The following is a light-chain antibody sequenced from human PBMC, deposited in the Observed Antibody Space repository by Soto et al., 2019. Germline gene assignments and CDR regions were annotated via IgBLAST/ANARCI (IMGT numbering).Light chain of an antibody. J-gene: IGLJ2*01. CDR3: QTWGTGIRV. Sequence: QLVLTQSPSASASLGASVKITCTLNSGHSSYAVTWHQQQPQKGPRYLMKLNSDGSHSKGNGIPDRFSGSSSGAERYLTISSLQSEDEADYYCQTWGTGIRVFGGGTKLTVL. CDR2: LNSDGSH. CDR1: SGHSSYA. V-gene: IGLV4-69*01.